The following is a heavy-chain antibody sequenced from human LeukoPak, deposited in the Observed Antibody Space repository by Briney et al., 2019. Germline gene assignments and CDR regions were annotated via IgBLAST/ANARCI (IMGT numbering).Heavy chain of an antibody. D-gene: IGHD2-15*01. Sequence: PSETLSLTCTVSGGSISSYYWSWIRQPPGKGLEWIGYIYYSGSTNYNPSLKSRVTISVDTSKNQFSLKLSSVTAADTAVYYCARAPERYCSGGSCSMEYWGQGTLVTVSS. CDR3: ARAPERYCSGGSCSMEY. J-gene: IGHJ4*02. CDR2: IYYSGST. CDR1: GGSISSYY. V-gene: IGHV4-59*12.